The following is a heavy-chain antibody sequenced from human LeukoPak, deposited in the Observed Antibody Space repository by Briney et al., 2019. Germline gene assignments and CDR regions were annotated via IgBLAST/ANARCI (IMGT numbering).Heavy chain of an antibody. CDR1: GFTFRSYA. CDR3: AKFDYYDSSGYYNKVLDAFDI. V-gene: IGHV3-23*01. J-gene: IGHJ3*02. Sequence: GGSLRLSCGASGFTFRSYAMSWVRQAPGKGLEWVSAISGSGGSTYYADSVKGRLTISRDNSKNTLYLQMNSLRAEDTAVYYCAKFDYYDSSGYYNKVLDAFDIWGQGTMVTVSS. CDR2: ISGSGGST. D-gene: IGHD3-22*01.